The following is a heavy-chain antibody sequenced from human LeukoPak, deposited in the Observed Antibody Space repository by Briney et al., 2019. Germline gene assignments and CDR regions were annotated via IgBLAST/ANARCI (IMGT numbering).Heavy chain of an antibody. CDR2: ISSSSSYI. CDR3: ARSTTLFYWYFDL. D-gene: IGHD1-14*01. V-gene: IGHV3-21*01. CDR1: GFTFSSYS. Sequence: GGSLRLSCAASGFTFSSYSMNWVRQAPGKGLEWVSSISSSSSYIYYADSVKGRFTISRDNAKNSLYLQMNSLRAEDTAVYYCARSTTLFYWYFDLWGRGILVTVSS. J-gene: IGHJ2*01.